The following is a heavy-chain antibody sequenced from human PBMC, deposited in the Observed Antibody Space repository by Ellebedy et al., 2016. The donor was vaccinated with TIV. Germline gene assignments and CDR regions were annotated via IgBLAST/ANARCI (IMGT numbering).Heavy chain of an antibody. V-gene: IGHV4-31*03. J-gene: IGHJ4*02. D-gene: IGHD6-13*01. CDR2: TYYSGST. CDR1: GGSISRGSYY. Sequence: MPSETLSLTCTVSGGSISRGSYYWNWIRQYPGKGLEWLGYTYYSGSTYYNPSLKSRVNVSVDTSKNQFSLKLSSVTAADTAVYYGARGKFAAAGIDYWGQGTLVTVSS. CDR3: ARGKFAAAGIDY.